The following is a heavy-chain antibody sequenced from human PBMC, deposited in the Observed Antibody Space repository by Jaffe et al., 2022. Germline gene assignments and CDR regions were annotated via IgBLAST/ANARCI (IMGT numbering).Heavy chain of an antibody. J-gene: IGHJ4*02. CDR3: ARAGRHSSSWYSSPGN. D-gene: IGHD6-13*01. CDR1: GYTFTSYY. CDR2: INPSGGST. V-gene: IGHV1-46*01. Sequence: QVQLVQSGAEVKKPGASVKVSCKASGYTFTSYYMHWVRQAPGQGLEWMGIINPSGGSTSYAQKFQGRVTMTRDTSTSTVYMELSSLRSEDTAVYYCARAGRHSSSWYSSPGNWGQGTLVTVSS.